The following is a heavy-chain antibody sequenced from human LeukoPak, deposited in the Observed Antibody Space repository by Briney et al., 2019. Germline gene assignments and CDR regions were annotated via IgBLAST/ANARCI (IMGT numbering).Heavy chain of an antibody. J-gene: IGHJ4*02. CDR1: GASISSGAYY. CDR3: ARGTPSSGFTDY. CDR2: IFYSGST. D-gene: IGHD3-22*01. Sequence: PSETLSLTCSVSGASISSGAYYWTRIRQLPGKGLEWIGYIFYSGSTYYNPSLKSRLTISIDTSKNQFSLKLSSVTAADTAVYYCARGTPSSGFTDYWGQGTLVAVSS. V-gene: IGHV4-31*03.